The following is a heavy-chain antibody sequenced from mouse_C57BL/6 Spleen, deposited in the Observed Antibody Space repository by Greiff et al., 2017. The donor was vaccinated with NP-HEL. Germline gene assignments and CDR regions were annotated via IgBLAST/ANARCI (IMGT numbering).Heavy chain of an antibody. CDR1: GFTFSSYG. V-gene: IGHV5-6*01. J-gene: IGHJ3*01. Sequence: EVKLMESGGDLVKPGGSLKLSCAASGFTFSSYGMSWVRQTPDKRLEWVATISSGGSYTYYPDSVKGRFTISRDNAKNTLYLQMSSLKSEDTAMYFCARGGRVWFSYGGKETGVTVSA. CDR3: ARGGRVWFSY. CDR2: ISSGGSYT.